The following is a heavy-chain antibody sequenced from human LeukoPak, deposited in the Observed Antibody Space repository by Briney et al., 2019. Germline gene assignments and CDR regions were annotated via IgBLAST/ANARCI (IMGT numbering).Heavy chain of an antibody. CDR1: GFTFSSYA. CDR3: AKDHSNRGGSFNGFFDY. J-gene: IGHJ4*02. CDR2: ISGSGGST. V-gene: IGHV3-23*01. D-gene: IGHD2-15*01. Sequence: AGGSLRLSCAASGFTFSSYAMSWVRQAPGKGLEWVSAISGSGGSTYYADSVKGRFTISRDNSKNTLYLQMNSLRAEDTAVYYCAKDHSNRGGSFNGFFDYWGQGTLVTVSS.